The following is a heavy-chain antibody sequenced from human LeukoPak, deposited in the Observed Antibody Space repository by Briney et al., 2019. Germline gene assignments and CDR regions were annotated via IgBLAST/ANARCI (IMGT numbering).Heavy chain of an antibody. D-gene: IGHD2-8*02. J-gene: IGHJ4*02. CDR2: VRSSGSS. CDR1: GASVSSGRYY. V-gene: IGHV4-61*01. Sequence: SSETLSLSCTVSGASVSSGRYYWSWIRQPPGEGLEWLGYVRSSGSSNYNPSLKSRVAILVDTPENQFTLKLSSVTAADTAVYYWARGVLVGATGHHFAYWGQGTLVTVSS. CDR3: ARGVLVGATGHHFAY.